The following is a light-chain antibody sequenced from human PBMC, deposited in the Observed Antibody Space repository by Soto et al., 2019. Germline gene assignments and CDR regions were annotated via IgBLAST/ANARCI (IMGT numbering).Light chain of an antibody. V-gene: IGLV1-40*01. CDR3: QSYDSSLSAWV. Sequence: QSVLTQPPSVSGAPGQRVIISCTGSSSNIGAVYEVHWYQQLPGTVPKLLIYGNTNRPSGVPDRFSGSKSGTSASLAITGLQAEDEGDYYCQSYDSSLSAWVFGGGTKLTVL. CDR2: GNT. CDR1: SSNIGAVYE. J-gene: IGLJ3*02.